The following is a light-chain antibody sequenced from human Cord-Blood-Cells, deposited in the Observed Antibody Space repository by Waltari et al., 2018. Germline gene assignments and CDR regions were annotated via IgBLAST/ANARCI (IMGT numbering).Light chain of an antibody. CDR2: YAS. Sequence: EIVLTQSPATLSLSPGESATLSCRASQSVSSYLAWYQQKPGQAPRLLIYYASNRATGIPARFSGSGSGTDFILTLSSLEPEDFAFYYCQQRSNWPRTFGQGTKVEIK. CDR3: QQRSNWPRT. CDR1: QSVSSY. J-gene: IGKJ1*01. V-gene: IGKV3-11*01.